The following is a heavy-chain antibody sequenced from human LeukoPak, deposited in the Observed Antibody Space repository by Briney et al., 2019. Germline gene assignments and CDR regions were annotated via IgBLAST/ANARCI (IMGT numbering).Heavy chain of an antibody. J-gene: IGHJ4*02. CDR3: ARDRPDVDTAMDY. D-gene: IGHD5-18*01. CDR1: GYTFTSYG. CDR2: MSACNGNT. V-gene: IGHV1-18*01. Sequence: ASVKVSFKASGYTFTSYGISWVRQAPGQALEWMGWMSACNGNTNYPQKLQGRVTMTTDTSTSTAYMELRSLRSDDTAVYYGARDRPDVDTAMDYWGQGSLVTVSS.